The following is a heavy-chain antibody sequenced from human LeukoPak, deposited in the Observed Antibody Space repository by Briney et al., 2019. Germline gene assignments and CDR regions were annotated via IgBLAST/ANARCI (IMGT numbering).Heavy chain of an antibody. CDR2: IYYSGST. D-gene: IGHD6-19*01. CDR3: AREVGWFNWFDP. J-gene: IGHJ5*02. CDR1: GGSISSYY. Sequence: KSSETLSLTCTVSGGSISSYYWSWIRQPAGKGLEWIGYIYYSGSTNYNPSLKSRVTISVDTSKNQFSLKLSSVTAADTAVYYCAREVGWFNWFDPWGQGTLVTVSS. V-gene: IGHV4-59*01.